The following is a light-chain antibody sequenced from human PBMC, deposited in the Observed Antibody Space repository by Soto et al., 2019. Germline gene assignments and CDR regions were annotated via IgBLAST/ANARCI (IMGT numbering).Light chain of an antibody. Sequence: AIRLTQSPSSLSASTGDRVTITCRASQGISSYFAWYQQKPGRAPKLLIYAASTLQSGVPSRFSGSGSGTDFTLTISCLQSEDFATYYGQQYYSYPLTFGGGTKVEIK. CDR2: AAS. CDR1: QGISSY. V-gene: IGKV1-8*01. J-gene: IGKJ4*01. CDR3: QQYYSYPLT.